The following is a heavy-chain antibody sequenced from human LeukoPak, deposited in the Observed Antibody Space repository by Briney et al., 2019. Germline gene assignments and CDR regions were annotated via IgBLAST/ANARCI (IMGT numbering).Heavy chain of an antibody. V-gene: IGHV4-34*01. CDR1: GGSFSGYY. Sequence: SETLSLTCAVYGGSFSGYYWSWIRQPPGKGLEWIGEINHSGSTNYNPSLKSRVTISVDTSKNQFSLKLSSVTAADTAVYYCARGRLLWFGELLYTYWGQGTLVTVSS. J-gene: IGHJ4*02. CDR2: INHSGST. D-gene: IGHD3-10*01. CDR3: ARGRLLWFGELLYTY.